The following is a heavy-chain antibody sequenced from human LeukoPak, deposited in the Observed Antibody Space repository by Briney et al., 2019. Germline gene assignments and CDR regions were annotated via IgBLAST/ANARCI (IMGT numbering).Heavy chain of an antibody. V-gene: IGHV4-4*07. CDR2: IYTSGST. CDR1: GGSISSYY. J-gene: IGHJ3*02. CDR3: ARGGGSWYYVSSGHDAFDI. D-gene: IGHD3-22*01. Sequence: PSETLSLTCTVSGGSISSYYWSWIRQPAGKGLEWIGRIYTSGSTNYNPSLKSRVTMSVDTSKNQFSLKLSSVTAAHTAVYYCARGGGSWYYVSSGHDAFDIWGQGTMVTVSS.